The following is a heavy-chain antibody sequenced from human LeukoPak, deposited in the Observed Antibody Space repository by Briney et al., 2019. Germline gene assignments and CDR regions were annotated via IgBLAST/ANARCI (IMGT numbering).Heavy chain of an antibody. CDR3: ALAPNSNWFDF. Sequence: PSETLSLTCSVSGDSISNFYWNWIRQPPGQRLEWIGNIQYSESSNYNPSLQSRVTMSIDTSRNQLFLKLTSVTAADTAVYCCALAPNSNWFDFWGQGTLVTVSS. CDR1: GDSISNFY. CDR2: IQYSESS. V-gene: IGHV4-59*08. D-gene: IGHD2-8*01. J-gene: IGHJ5*01.